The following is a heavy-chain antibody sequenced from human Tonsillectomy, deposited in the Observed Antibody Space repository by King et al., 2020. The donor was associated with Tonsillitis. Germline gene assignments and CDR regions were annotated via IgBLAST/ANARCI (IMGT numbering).Heavy chain of an antibody. Sequence: VQLQESGPGLVKPSETLSLTCTVSGYSISSGYYWGWIRQPPGKGLEWIGSIYHSGSTYYNPSLKSRVTISVDTSKNQFSLKLSSVTAADTAVYYCARVTQNFYSSSWLWYFDLWGRGTLVTVSS. CDR2: IYHSGST. V-gene: IGHV4-38-2*02. D-gene: IGHD6-13*01. J-gene: IGHJ2*01. CDR1: GYSISSGYY. CDR3: ARVTQNFYSSSWLWYFDL.